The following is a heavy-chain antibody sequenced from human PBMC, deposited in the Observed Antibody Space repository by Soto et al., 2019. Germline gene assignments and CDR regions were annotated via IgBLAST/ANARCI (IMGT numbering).Heavy chain of an antibody. V-gene: IGHV1-3*04. CDR3: ARETPESADDY. D-gene: IGHD2-2*01. CDR1: GYTFICYE. Sequence: QVQLVQSGAEVKKPGASVKVSCKASGYTFICYEIQWVRQAPGQRLEWVGWINTANGNTAYAENFLGRATITSDTAASTVYMELRSLTSEDTAVYYCARETPESADDYWGQGTLVTVSS. CDR2: INTANGNT. J-gene: IGHJ4*02.